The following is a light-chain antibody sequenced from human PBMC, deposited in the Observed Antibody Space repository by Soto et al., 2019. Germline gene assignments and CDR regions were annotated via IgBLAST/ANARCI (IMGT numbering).Light chain of an antibody. CDR1: SSNIGAGYD. CDR2: GNS. Sequence: QPVLTQPPSVSGAPGQRVTISCTGSSSNIGAGYDVHWYQQLPGTAPKLHIYGNSNRPSGVPDRFSGSKSGTSASLAITGLQAEDEADYYRQSYDSSLSGYVFGTGTKLTVL. CDR3: QSYDSSLSGYV. V-gene: IGLV1-40*01. J-gene: IGLJ1*01.